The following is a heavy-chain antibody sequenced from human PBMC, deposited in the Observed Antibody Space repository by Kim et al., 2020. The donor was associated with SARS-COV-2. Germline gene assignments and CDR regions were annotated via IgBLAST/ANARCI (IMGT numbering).Heavy chain of an antibody. D-gene: IGHD3-9*01. CDR1: GYTFTSYA. CDR3: ARDSYYDIFRYYYYYMDV. Sequence: ASVKVSCKASGYTFTSYAMHWVRQAPGQRLEWMGWINAGNGNTKYSQKFQGRVTITRDTSASTAYMELSSLSSEDTAVYYYARDSYYDIFRYYYYYMDVWGKGTTVTVSS. V-gene: IGHV1-3*01. CDR2: INAGNGNT. J-gene: IGHJ6*03.